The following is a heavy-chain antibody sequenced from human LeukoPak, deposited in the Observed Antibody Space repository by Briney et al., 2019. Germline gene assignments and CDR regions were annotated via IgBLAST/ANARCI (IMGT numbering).Heavy chain of an antibody. V-gene: IGHV1-8*03. Sequence: ASVKVSCKASGYTFTSYDINWVRQATGQGLEWMGWMNPNSGNTGYAQKFQGRVTITRNTSISTAYMELSSLRSEDTAVYYCARGRDGYNYLGLRSYYYMDVWAKGPRSPSP. CDR3: ARGRDGYNYLGLRSYYYMDV. CDR1: GYTFTSYD. D-gene: IGHD5-24*01. J-gene: IGHJ6*03. CDR2: MNPNSGNT.